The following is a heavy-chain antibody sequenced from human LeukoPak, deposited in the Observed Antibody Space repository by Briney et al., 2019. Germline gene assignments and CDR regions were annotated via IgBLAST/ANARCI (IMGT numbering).Heavy chain of an antibody. D-gene: IGHD3-3*01. Sequence: GGSLRLSCAASGFTFSSYSMNWVRQAPGKGLEWVSSISSSSSYIYYADSVKGRFTISRDNAKNSLYLQMNSLRAEDTAVYYCARDGGESRQYYDFWSGYPKWDYMDVWGKGTTVTVSS. CDR2: ISSSSSYI. CDR1: GFTFSSYS. J-gene: IGHJ6*03. CDR3: ARDGGESRQYYDFWSGYPKWDYMDV. V-gene: IGHV3-21*01.